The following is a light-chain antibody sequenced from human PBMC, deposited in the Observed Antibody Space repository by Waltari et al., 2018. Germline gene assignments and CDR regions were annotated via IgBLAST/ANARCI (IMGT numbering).Light chain of an antibody. V-gene: IGKV4-1*01. CDR3: QQYYNSRRA. J-gene: IGKJ1*01. Sequence: DIVLTQSPDSLAVSLGERATINCKSSQSLFYSSNNKNYLAWFQQKVGQPPNLLIYWASTRESGVPDRFSGSGSGTDFTLTISSLQAEDVAVYYCQQYYNSRRAFGQGTKVEIK. CDR2: WAS. CDR1: QSLFYSSNNKNY.